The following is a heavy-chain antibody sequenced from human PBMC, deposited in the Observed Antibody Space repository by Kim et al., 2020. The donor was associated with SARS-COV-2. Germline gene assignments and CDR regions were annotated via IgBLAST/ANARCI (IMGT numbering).Heavy chain of an antibody. CDR1: GFSLSTSGVG. Sequence: SGPTLVKPTQTLTLTCTFSGFSLSTSGVGVDWIRQPPGKALEWLALIYWDDDKRYSPSLKSRLTITKDTSKNQVVLTMTNMDPVDTATYYCAHWAAAKMGRFDFDYWGQGTLVTVSS. CDR2: IYWDDDK. CDR3: AHWAAAKMGRFDFDY. V-gene: IGHV2-5*02. D-gene: IGHD2-2*01. J-gene: IGHJ4*02.